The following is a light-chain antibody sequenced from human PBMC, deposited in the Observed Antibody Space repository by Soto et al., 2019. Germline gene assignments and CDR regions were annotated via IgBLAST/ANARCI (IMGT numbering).Light chain of an antibody. CDR3: CSYAGSSTLV. CDR2: EVS. V-gene: IGLV2-23*02. Sequence: QSVLNQAASGSGSPGQSITISYTGTSSDVGSYNLVSWYQQHPGKAPKLMIYEVSKRPSGVSNRFSGSKSGNTASLTISGLQAEDEVDYYCCSYAGSSTLVFGGGTKVTVL. CDR1: SSDVGSYNL. J-gene: IGLJ2*01.